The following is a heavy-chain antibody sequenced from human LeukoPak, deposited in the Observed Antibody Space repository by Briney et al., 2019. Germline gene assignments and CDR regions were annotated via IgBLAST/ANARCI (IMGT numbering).Heavy chain of an antibody. J-gene: IGHJ4*02. CDR1: GFTVSNNY. V-gene: IGHV3-53*01. D-gene: IGHD3-16*01. CDR2: VYSSGST. CDR3: ARFYRGSVDY. Sequence: PGGSLRLSCAASGFTVSNNYMSWVRQAPGKGLEWVSVVYSSGSTYYADSVKGRLTISRDNSKNTLYLQMNSLRAEDTAVYYCARFYRGSVDYWGQGTLVTVSS.